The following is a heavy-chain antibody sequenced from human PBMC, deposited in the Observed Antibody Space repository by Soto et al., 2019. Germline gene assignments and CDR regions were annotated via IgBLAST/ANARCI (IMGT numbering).Heavy chain of an antibody. D-gene: IGHD3-22*01. Sequence: QVQLQESGPGLVRPSQTLPLTCIVSGGSISSGGYYWSWIRQHPGKGLEWIGYIYYSGSTYYNPSLKSRVTISVDTSKNQFSLKLSSVTAADTAVHYCARYDSSGYYSDYWGQGTLVTVSS. CDR3: ARYDSSGYYSDY. CDR1: GGSISSGGYY. CDR2: IYYSGST. J-gene: IGHJ4*02. V-gene: IGHV4-31*03.